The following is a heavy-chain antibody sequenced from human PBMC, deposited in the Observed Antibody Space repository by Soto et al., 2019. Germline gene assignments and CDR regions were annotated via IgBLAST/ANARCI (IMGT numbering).Heavy chain of an antibody. Sequence: GGSLRLSCAASGFTFSSYSMNWVRQAPGKGLEWVSYISSSSSTIYYADSVKGRFTISRDNAKNSLYLQMNSLRAEDTAVYYCARVWYYDFCSGYFHYWGQGTLVTVS. CDR3: ARVWYYDFCSGYFHY. V-gene: IGHV3-48*01. CDR2: ISSSSSTI. CDR1: GFTFSSYS. D-gene: IGHD3-3*01. J-gene: IGHJ4*02.